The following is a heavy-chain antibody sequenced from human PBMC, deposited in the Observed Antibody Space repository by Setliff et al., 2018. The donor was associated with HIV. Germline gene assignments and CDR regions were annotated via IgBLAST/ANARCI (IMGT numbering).Heavy chain of an antibody. V-gene: IGHV1-2*02. J-gene: IGHJ4*02. CDR3: VRVAVTGRGLAY. CDR2: INPRNGAT. Sequence: ASVKVSCKAAGYTFTAYYLHWVRQAPGQGPEWMAWINPRNGATTYAQEFQGRVTVTRDTSISTVYLDLTRLTSDDTAIYYCVRVAVTGRGLAYWGQGTRVTVSS. D-gene: IGHD6-19*01. CDR1: GYTFTAYY.